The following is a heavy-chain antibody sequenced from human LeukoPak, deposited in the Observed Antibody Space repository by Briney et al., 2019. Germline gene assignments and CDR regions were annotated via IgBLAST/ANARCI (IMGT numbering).Heavy chain of an antibody. V-gene: IGHV3-74*01. CDR1: GITFSSNW. Sequence: GGSLRLSCAASGITFSSNWMHWVRQAPGKELVWVSHINSDGSSTNYADSVKGRFTISRDNSKNTLYLQMNSLRAEDTALYYCAKCGSTWYAYDYWGQGTLVTVSS. J-gene: IGHJ4*02. CDR2: INSDGSST. CDR3: AKCGSTWYAYDY. D-gene: IGHD6-13*01.